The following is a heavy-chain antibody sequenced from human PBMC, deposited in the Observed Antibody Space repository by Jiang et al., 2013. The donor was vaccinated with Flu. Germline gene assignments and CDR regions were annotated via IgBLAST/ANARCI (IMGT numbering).Heavy chain of an antibody. CDR3: ARQLDDYDSSGYYLYFDY. CDR2: IYPGDSDT. J-gene: IGHJ4*02. CDR1: GYSFTSYW. V-gene: IGHV5-51*01. D-gene: IGHD3-22*01. Sequence: GAEVKKPGESLKISCKGSGYSFTSYWIGWVRQMPGKGLEWMGIIYPGDSDTRYSPSFQGQVTISADKSISTAYLQWSSLKASDTAMYYCARQLDDYDSSGYYLYFDYWGQGTLVTVS.